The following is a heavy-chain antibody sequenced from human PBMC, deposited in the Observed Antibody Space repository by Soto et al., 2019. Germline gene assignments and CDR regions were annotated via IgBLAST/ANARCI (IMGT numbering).Heavy chain of an antibody. CDR1: GGTFSSYA. V-gene: IGHV1-69*13. J-gene: IGHJ4*02. Sequence: SVKVSCKASGGTFSSYAISWVRQAPGQGLEWMGGIIPIFGTANYAQKFQGRVTITADESTSTAYMELSSLRSEDTAVYYCARTEYSSSSAFDYWGQGTLVTVSS. D-gene: IGHD6-6*01. CDR3: ARTEYSSSSAFDY. CDR2: IIPIFGTA.